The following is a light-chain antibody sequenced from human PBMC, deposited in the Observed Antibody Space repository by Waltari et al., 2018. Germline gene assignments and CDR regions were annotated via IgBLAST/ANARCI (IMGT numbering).Light chain of an antibody. CDR1: SSDVAGYTY. Sequence: QSALTPPASVSGSPGQSITIPCTGTSSDVAGYTYVPWYQQHPGKAPKLMIYDVNKRPSGISNRFSGSKSGNTASLTISGLQAEDEADYYCSSYTSSSTWVFGGGTKLTVL. CDR3: SSYTSSSTWV. CDR2: DVN. J-gene: IGLJ3*02. V-gene: IGLV2-14*01.